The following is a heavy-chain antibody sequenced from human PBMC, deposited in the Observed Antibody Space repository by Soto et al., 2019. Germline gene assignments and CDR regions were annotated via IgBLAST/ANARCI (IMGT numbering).Heavy chain of an antibody. CDR3: ARDDPQVRFLFRE. CDR2: IYSGGST. V-gene: IGHV3-53*01. Sequence: PGESLKISCAASGFTVSSNYMSWVRQAPGKGLEWVSVIYSGGSTYYADSVKGRFTISRDNSKNTLYLQMNSLRAEDTAVYYCARDDPQVRFLFREWGQGTLVTLSS. J-gene: IGHJ4*02. D-gene: IGHD3-3*01. CDR1: GFTVSSNY.